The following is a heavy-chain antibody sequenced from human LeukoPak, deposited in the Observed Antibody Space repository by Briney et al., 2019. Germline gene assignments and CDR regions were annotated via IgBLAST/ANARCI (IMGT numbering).Heavy chain of an antibody. CDR2: IYTSGST. Sequence: SETLSLTCTASGGSIRSYYWSWIRQPAGKGLEWIGRIYTSGSTNYNPSLKSRVTMSLDTSKNQFSLKLSSVTAADTAVYYCARDIGYYSSSWYFDYWGQGTLVTVSS. CDR1: GGSIRSYY. CDR3: ARDIGYYSSSWYFDY. D-gene: IGHD6-13*01. J-gene: IGHJ4*02. V-gene: IGHV4-4*07.